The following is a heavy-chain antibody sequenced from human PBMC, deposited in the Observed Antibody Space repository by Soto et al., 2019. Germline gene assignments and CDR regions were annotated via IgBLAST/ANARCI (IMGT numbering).Heavy chain of an antibody. CDR2: IIPIFGTA. D-gene: IGHD4-4*01. CDR1: GGTFSSYA. J-gene: IGHJ6*02. CDR3: ARAAGDYSNYGYYCYGMDV. Sequence: QVQLVQSGAEVKKPGSSVKVSCKASGGTFSSYAISWVRQAPGQGLEWMGGIIPIFGTANYAQKFQGRVTITADESTSTAYMAVSSLRSEDTAVYYCARAAGDYSNYGYYCYGMDVWGQGTTVTVSS. V-gene: IGHV1-69*01.